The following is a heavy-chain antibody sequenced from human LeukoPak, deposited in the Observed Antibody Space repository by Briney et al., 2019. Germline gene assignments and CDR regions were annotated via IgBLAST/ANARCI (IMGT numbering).Heavy chain of an antibody. J-gene: IGHJ4*02. CDR1: GGSISSSSYY. CDR2: IKQDGSEK. V-gene: IGHV3-7*01. CDR3: AREDQPDYYDSSGYYFDY. Sequence: ETLSLTCTVSGGSISSSSYYWGWIRQPPGKGLEWVANIKQDGSEKYYVDSVKGRFTISRDNAKNSLYLQMNSLRAEDTAVYYCAREDQPDYYDSSGYYFDYWGQGTLVTVSS. D-gene: IGHD3-22*01.